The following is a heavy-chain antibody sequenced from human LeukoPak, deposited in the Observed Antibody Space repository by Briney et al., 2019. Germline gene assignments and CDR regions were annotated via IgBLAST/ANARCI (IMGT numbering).Heavy chain of an antibody. Sequence: GGSLRLSCAASGFTFSSFGMHWVRQAPGQGLEWVAVISFDGSNQYYADSVKGRFTIYRDNFKNTLYLQMNSLRGEDTAVYYCARRYCSGGNCYGYFDYWGQGTLVTVSS. CDR2: ISFDGSNQ. D-gene: IGHD2-15*01. J-gene: IGHJ4*02. V-gene: IGHV3-30*03. CDR1: GFTFSSFG. CDR3: ARRYCSGGNCYGYFDY.